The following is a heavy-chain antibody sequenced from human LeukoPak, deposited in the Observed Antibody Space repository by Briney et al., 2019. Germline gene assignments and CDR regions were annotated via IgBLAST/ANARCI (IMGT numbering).Heavy chain of an antibody. CDR1: GGSISSYY. D-gene: IGHD3-22*01. CDR3: ARRVPNENYDSSGYYDAFDI. J-gene: IGHJ3*02. V-gene: IGHV4-59*08. Sequence: SETLSLTCTVSGGSISSYYWSWIRQPPGKGLEWIGYIYYSGSTNYNPSLKSRVTISVDTSKNQFSLKLSSVTAADTAVYYCARRVPNENYDSSGYYDAFDIWGQGTMVTVSS. CDR2: IYYSGST.